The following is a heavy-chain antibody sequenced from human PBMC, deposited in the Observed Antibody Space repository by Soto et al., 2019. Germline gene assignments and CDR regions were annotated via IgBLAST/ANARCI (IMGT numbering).Heavy chain of an antibody. V-gene: IGHV1-18*01. D-gene: IGHD2-15*01. J-gene: IGHJ2*01. CDR2: ISASTRNT. CDR3: VRCYCSVGSCYACWHFDL. CDR1: GYTFSDYA. Sequence: QVQLVQSGGEVKKPGASVKVSCQASGYTFSDYAISWVRQAPGQGLEWMGWISASTRNTDQAQNYQGRVIMTLDTSTHTAYMELMSLRSYDTAVYYCVRCYCSVGSCYACWHFDLWGRGTLVTVSS.